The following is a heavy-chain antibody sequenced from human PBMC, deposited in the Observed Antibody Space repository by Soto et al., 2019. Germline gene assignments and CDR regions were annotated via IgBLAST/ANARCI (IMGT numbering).Heavy chain of an antibody. D-gene: IGHD1-26*01. CDR2: IIPIFGTA. Sequence: VASVKVSCKVSGYTLTELSMHWVRQAPGQGLEWMGGIIPIFGTANYAQKFQGRVTITADESTSTAYMELSSLRSEDTAVYYCARVLRGSYSYDYWGQGTLVTVSS. CDR1: GYTLTELS. CDR3: ARVLRGSYSYDY. V-gene: IGHV1-69*13. J-gene: IGHJ4*02.